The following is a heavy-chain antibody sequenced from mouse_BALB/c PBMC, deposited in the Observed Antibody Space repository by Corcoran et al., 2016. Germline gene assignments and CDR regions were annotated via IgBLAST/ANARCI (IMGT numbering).Heavy chain of an antibody. CDR3: ASSLYYYGSRPSFDV. D-gene: IGHD1-1*01. Sequence: EVQLQQSGPELVKPGASVKMSCKASGYTFTSYVMHWVKQSHGKSLEWIGGINPNNGGTSYNQKFKGKATLTVDKSSSTAYMELRSLTSEDSAVDYCASSLYYYGSRPSFDVWGEGTTVTVSS. CDR1: GYTFTSYV. V-gene: IGHV1-22*01. CDR2: INPNNGGT. J-gene: IGHJ1*01.